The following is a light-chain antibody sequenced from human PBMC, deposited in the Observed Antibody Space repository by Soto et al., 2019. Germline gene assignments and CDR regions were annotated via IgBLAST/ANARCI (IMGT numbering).Light chain of an antibody. CDR2: WAS. Sequence: DIVMTQSPDSLAVSLGERATINCKSSQSVLYSSKNKNYLAWYQQKPGQPPKLLIYWASTRESGVPDRFSGSGSGTDFTLTISSLQAEDVAVYYCQQYCSTPVTFGQGTKVEIK. V-gene: IGKV4-1*01. CDR1: QSVLYSSKNKNY. J-gene: IGKJ1*01. CDR3: QQYCSTPVT.